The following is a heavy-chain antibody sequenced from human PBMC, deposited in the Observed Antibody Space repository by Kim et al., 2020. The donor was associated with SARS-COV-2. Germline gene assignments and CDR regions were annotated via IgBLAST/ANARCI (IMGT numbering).Heavy chain of an antibody. D-gene: IGHD6-19*01. J-gene: IGHJ5*02. CDR2: ISYDGSNK. V-gene: IGHV3-30*18. Sequence: LRLSCAASGFTFSSYGMHWVRQAPGKGLEWVAVISYDGSNKYYADSVKGRFTISRDNSKNTLYLQMNSLRAEDTAVYYCAKSVTWAGLANWFDPWGQGTLVTVSS. CDR1: GFTFSSYG. CDR3: AKSVTWAGLANWFDP.